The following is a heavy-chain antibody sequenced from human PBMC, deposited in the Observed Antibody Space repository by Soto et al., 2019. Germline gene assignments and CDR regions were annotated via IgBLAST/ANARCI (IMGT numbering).Heavy chain of an antibody. D-gene: IGHD3-10*01. CDR1: GFTFSAFA. J-gene: IGHJ4*02. Sequence: GGPQRLSCTVSGFTFSAFAMYWVRQKPGKGLEWVALISYDGRNEDYAESVRGRFTISRDNSKNTLYLDMNSLSAEDSAVYFCAKGVVREPAYFGYWGQGTLVTVSS. CDR3: AKGVVREPAYFGY. CDR2: ISYDGRNE. V-gene: IGHV3-30*18.